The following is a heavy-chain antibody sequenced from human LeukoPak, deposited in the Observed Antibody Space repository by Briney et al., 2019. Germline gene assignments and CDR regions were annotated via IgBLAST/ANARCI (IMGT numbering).Heavy chain of an antibody. V-gene: IGHV4-39*01. J-gene: IGHJ4*02. D-gene: IGHD3-16*01. CDR3: ARRWGNIVGVTYEY. Sequence: SETLSLTCTVSGSSITSVSQYWRCLRQPPGKGLDWIGDIYYTGSTYYSPSLRSRVTMSVHTSENQFSLRLNSVTAVDTAVYYCARRWGNIVGVTYEYWGQGTLVTVSS. CDR2: IYYTGST. CDR1: GSSITSVSQY.